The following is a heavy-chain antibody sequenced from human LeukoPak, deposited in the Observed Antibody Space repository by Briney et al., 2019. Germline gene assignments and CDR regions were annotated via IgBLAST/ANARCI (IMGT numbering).Heavy chain of an antibody. V-gene: IGHV4-59*08. Sequence: SETLFLTCTVSGGPISSYYWSWIRQPPGKGLEWIGYIYYSGSTNYNPSLKSRVTISVDTSKNQFSLKLSSVTAADTAVYYCARAITAMIYVSWFDPWGQGTLVTVSS. J-gene: IGHJ5*02. CDR1: GGPISSYY. CDR2: IYYSGST. CDR3: ARAITAMIYVSWFDP. D-gene: IGHD5-18*01.